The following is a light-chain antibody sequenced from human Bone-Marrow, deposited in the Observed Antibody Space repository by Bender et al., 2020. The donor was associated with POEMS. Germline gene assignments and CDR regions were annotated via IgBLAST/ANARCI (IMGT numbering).Light chain of an antibody. V-gene: IGLV2-18*02. J-gene: IGLJ1*01. Sequence: QSALTQPPSVSGSPGQSVTISCTGSPYDMGTYNGVSWYMQSPGTAPKLIIYEVLNRPSGVPDRFSGSKFDNTASLTISGLQPEDEAEYYCSSLTTGNTFVFGSGTRVTVL. CDR1: PYDMGTYNG. CDR2: EVL. CDR3: SSLTTGNTFV.